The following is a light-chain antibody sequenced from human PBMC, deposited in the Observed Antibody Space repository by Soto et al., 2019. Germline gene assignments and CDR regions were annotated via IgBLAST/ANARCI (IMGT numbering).Light chain of an antibody. CDR2: EVS. Sequence: QSALTQPASVSGSPGQSITISCTGTSSDIGGYHYVSWYQQHPGKAPKLMIFEVSDRPSGVSDRFSGSKSGNTASLTISGLPAEDEADYYCSSYATSDIVVFGGGTKLTVL. CDR3: SSYATSDIVV. CDR1: SSDIGGYHY. V-gene: IGLV2-14*01. J-gene: IGLJ2*01.